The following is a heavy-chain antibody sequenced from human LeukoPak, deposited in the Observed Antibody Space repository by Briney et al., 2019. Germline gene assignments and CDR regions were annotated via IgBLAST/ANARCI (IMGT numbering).Heavy chain of an antibody. V-gene: IGHV4-34*01. CDR3: ARLSPLTGAYYYMDV. D-gene: IGHD7-27*01. CDR1: GGSFSGYY. CDR2: INHSGST. J-gene: IGHJ6*03. Sequence: SSETLSLTCAVYGGSFSGYYWSWIRQPPGKGLEWIGEINHSGSTNYNPSLKSRVTISVDTSKNQFSLKLSSVTAADTAVYYCARLSPLTGAYYYMDVWGKGTTVTVFS.